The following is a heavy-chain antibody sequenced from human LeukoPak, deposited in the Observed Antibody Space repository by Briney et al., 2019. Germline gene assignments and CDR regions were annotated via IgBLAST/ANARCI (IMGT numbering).Heavy chain of an antibody. V-gene: IGHV3-23*01. Sequence: PGGSLRLSCAASGFTFSSYAMSWVRQAPGKGLEWVSAISGSGGGTYYADSVKGRFTISRDNSKNTLYLQMNSLRAEDAAVYYCQRRGGPPGDFYWYFDLWGRGTLVTVSS. CDR2: ISGSGGGT. CDR3: QRRGGPPGDFYWYFDL. CDR1: GFTFSSYA. J-gene: IGHJ2*01. D-gene: IGHD7-27*01.